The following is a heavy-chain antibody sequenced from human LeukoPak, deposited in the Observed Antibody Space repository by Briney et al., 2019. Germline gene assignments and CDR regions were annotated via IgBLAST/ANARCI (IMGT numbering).Heavy chain of an antibody. CDR1: GFTFSTYA. V-gene: IGHV3-21*01. CDR2: FGTRSTSI. CDR3: AKDFFPWEALLYFDY. J-gene: IGHJ4*02. Sequence: GGSLRLSCAASGFTFSTYAMNWVRQAPGKGLEWVSSFGTRSTSIYYAHSVTGRFIISRDNAKNSLYLQMNSLRAEDTAVYYCAKDFFPWEALLYFDYWGQGTLVTVSS. D-gene: IGHD1-26*01.